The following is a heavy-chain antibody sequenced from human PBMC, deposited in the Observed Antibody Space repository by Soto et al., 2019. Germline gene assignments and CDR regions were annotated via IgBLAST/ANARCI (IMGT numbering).Heavy chain of an antibody. CDR1: GGFVSSGSYY. CDR3: ARVERGTATTVVDAFDI. D-gene: IGHD1-1*01. V-gene: IGHV4-34*01. J-gene: IGHJ3*02. Sequence: QVQLQQWGAGLLKPSETLSLTCAVYGGFVSSGSYYWSWIRQPPGKGLEWIGGMSHSGGTHFNPSLKSRVTISVDTSKNQFSLMMSSVTAADTALYYCARVERGTATTVVDAFDIWGPGTMVTVSS. CDR2: MSHSGGT.